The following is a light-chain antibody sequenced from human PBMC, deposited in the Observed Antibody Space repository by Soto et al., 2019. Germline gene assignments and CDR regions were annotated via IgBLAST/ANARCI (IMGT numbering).Light chain of an antibody. CDR3: QVWDSSSDHVV. CDR1: SSNIGSNY. J-gene: IGLJ2*01. CDR2: RNN. Sequence: QSVLTQPPSASGTPGQRVTISCSGSSSNIGSNYVYWYQQLPGTAPKLLIYRNNQRPSGVPDRFSGSKSGTSASLAISRVEAGDEADYYCQVWDSSSDHVVFGGGTKLTVL. V-gene: IGLV1-47*01.